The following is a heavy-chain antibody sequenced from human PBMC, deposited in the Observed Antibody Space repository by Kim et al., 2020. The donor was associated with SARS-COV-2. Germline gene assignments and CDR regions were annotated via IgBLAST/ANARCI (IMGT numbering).Heavy chain of an antibody. D-gene: IGHD1-26*01. CDR2: ISYDGSNK. V-gene: IGHV3-30*04. Sequence: GGSLRLSCAASGFTFSSYAMHWVRQAPGKGLEWVAVISYDGSNKYYADSVKGRFTISRDNSKNTLYLQMNSLRAEDTAVYYCARELVGATGFDYWGQGTLVTVSS. CDR1: GFTFSSYA. CDR3: ARELVGATGFDY. J-gene: IGHJ4*02.